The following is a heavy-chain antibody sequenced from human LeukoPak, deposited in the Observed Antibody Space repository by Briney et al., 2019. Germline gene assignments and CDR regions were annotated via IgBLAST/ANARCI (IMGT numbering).Heavy chain of an antibody. Sequence: GESLKISCKGSRYIFTNDWIGWVRQMPGKGLEWMGIIYPADSDTRYSPSFQGQVTISADKSITTAYPQWNSLKASDTAIYYCARQVLARDAFDIWGQGTMVTVSS. CDR1: RYIFTNDW. CDR3: ARQVLARDAFDI. J-gene: IGHJ3*02. V-gene: IGHV5-51*01. CDR2: IYPADSDT.